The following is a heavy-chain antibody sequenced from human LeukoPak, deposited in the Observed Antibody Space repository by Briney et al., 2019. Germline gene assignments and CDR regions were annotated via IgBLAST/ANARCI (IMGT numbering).Heavy chain of an antibody. V-gene: IGHV4-59*02. CDR1: GGSVSTNC. CDR2: IYYSGST. Sequence: SETLSLTCSVSGGSVSTNCWSWIRQPPGKGLEWIGYIYYSGSTNYNPSLKSRVTISVDTSKNQFSLKLSSVTAADTAVYYCARGRTTYYYDSVGYYRDAFDIWGQGTMVTVSS. J-gene: IGHJ3*02. CDR3: ARGRTTYYYDSVGYYRDAFDI. D-gene: IGHD3-22*01.